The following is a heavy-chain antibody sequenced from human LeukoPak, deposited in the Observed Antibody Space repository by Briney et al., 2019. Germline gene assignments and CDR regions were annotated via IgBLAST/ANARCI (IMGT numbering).Heavy chain of an antibody. CDR3: ATPLDYYDSSGYHQGGD. CDR2: ISSSSSYI. CDR1: GFTFSSYS. J-gene: IGHJ4*02. V-gene: IGHV3-21*04. Sequence: PGRSLRLSCAASGFTFSSYSMNWVRQASGKGLEWVSSISSSSSYIYYADSVKGRFTISRDNAKNSLYLQMNSLRAEDTAIYYCATPLDYYDSSGYHQGGDWGQGTLVTVSS. D-gene: IGHD3-22*01.